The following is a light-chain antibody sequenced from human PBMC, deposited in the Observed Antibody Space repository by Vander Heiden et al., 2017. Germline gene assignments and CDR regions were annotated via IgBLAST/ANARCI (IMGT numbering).Light chain of an antibody. CDR3: QQEDNPLFT. V-gene: IGKV1-33*01. CDR2: DAS. Sequence: DIQMTQSPSSLSASVGDRVTITCQASQDISNYLNWYQQKPGKAPKLLIYDASNLETGVPSRFSGSGSGTDFTFTISSLQPEDIATYYCQQEDNPLFTFGHRTKVDIK. J-gene: IGKJ3*01. CDR1: QDISNY.